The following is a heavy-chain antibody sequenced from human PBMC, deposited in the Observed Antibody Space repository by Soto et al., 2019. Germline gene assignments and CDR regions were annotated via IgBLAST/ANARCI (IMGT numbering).Heavy chain of an antibody. Sequence: QVQLVQSGAEVKKPGASVKVSCKASGYTFTGYYMHWVRQAPGQGLEWMGWINPDSGGTNYAQKFQGWVTMTRDTSISTAYMELSRLRSDDTAVYYCARSAVAATGWFDPWGQGTLVTVSS. CDR1: GYTFTGYY. V-gene: IGHV1-2*04. CDR3: ARSAVAATGWFDP. D-gene: IGHD6-19*01. J-gene: IGHJ5*02. CDR2: INPDSGGT.